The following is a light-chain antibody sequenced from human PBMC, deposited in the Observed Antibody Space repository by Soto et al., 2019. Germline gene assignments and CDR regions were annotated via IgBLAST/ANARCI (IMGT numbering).Light chain of an antibody. Sequence: DIVLTQSPSTLSLSPGGRPTLACRASQSVSSYLAWYQQKPGQAPRLLIYDASNRATGIPARFSGSGSGTDFTLTISSLEPQDFAVYYCQQRSNWPRITFCQGTRLEIK. CDR1: QSVSSY. CDR3: QQRSNWPRIT. V-gene: IGKV3-11*01. CDR2: DAS. J-gene: IGKJ5*01.